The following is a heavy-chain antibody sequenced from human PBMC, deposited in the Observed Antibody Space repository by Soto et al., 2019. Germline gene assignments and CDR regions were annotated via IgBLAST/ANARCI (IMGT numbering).Heavy chain of an antibody. Sequence: GSLILSFAASGLTFSSYAMSLVRQAPGKGLEWVSAISGSGGSTYYADSVKGRFTISRDNSKNTLYLQMNSLRAEDTAVYYCAKTGGSTENYGMDVWGQGTTVTVYS. CDR2: ISGSGGST. CDR1: GLTFSSYA. D-gene: IGHD6-13*01. J-gene: IGHJ6*02. CDR3: AKTGGSTENYGMDV. V-gene: IGHV3-23*01.